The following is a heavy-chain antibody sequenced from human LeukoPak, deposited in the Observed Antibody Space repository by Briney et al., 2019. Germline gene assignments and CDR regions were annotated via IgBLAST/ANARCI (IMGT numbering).Heavy chain of an antibody. J-gene: IGHJ3*02. CDR1: GGSISSYY. V-gene: IGHV4-59*01. Sequence: SETLSLTCTGSGGSISSYYWSWLRQPPGKGLEWIGYIDYSGRTNHNPSLKSRVTISLDTSKNQFSLKLSSVTSADTAVYYCARDYGSGSYYAFDIWGQGTMVIVSS. CDR3: ARDYGSGSYYAFDI. CDR2: IDYSGRT. D-gene: IGHD3-10*01.